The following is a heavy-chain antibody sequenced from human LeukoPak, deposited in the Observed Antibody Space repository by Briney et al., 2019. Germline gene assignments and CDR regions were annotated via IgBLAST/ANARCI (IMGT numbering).Heavy chain of an antibody. CDR1: GSSFTTYW. V-gene: IGHV5-51*01. CDR2: IYPGDSDT. Sequence: GEPLKISCKGSGSSFTTYWIGWVRRMSGKGLEWMGIIYPGDSDTRYSPSFQGQVTISADKSISTAYLQWSSLKASDSAMYYCARSASGWGFDDWGQGTLVTVSS. D-gene: IGHD6-19*01. J-gene: IGHJ4*02. CDR3: ARSASGWGFDD.